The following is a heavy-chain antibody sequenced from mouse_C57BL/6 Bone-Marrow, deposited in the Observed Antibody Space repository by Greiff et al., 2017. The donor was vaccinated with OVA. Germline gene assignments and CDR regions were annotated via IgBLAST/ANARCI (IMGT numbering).Heavy chain of an antibody. CDR3: ARNPPIYYYGSSYDYYAMDD. CDR2: IWSGGST. CDR1: GFSLTSYG. V-gene: IGHV2-2*01. D-gene: IGHD1-1*01. J-gene: IGHJ4*01. Sequence: QVQLQQSGPGLVQPSQSLSITCTVSGFSLTSYGVHWVRQSPGKGLEWLGVIWSGGSTDYNAAFISRLSISKDNSKSPVFFKMNSLQADDTAIYYCARNPPIYYYGSSYDYYAMDDWGQGTSVTVSS.